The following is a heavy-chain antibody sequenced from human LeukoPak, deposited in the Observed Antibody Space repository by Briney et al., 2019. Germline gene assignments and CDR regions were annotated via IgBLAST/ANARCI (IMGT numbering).Heavy chain of an antibody. CDR3: ARTIDPLGVIVPSTLSYVD. CDR2: IYWDDDE. D-gene: IGHD2/OR15-2a*01. Sequence: SGPTLVKPTQTLTRTCTFSGFSLTTSGVGVGWIRQPPGKSPEWLALIYWDDDELYNASLKSRLTITKDTSRNQVVLTMTKMDPVDTGTYYCARTIDPLGVIVPSTLSYVDWGQGTLVTVSS. J-gene: IGHJ4*02. CDR1: GFSLTTSGVG. V-gene: IGHV2-5*02.